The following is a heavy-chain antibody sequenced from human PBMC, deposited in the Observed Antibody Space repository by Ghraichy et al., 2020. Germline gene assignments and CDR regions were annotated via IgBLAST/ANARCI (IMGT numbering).Heavy chain of an antibody. Sequence: GGSLRLSCVASGFSFKTYEMNWVRQAPGKGLEWLSYISSSCDTIYYADSVRGRFTISRDNAENSLYLQMNSLRAEDTAVYYCAGQYGNGLPYDYWCQGTPVT. CDR3: AGQYGNGLPYDY. D-gene: IGHD6-19*01. J-gene: IGHJ4*02. CDR2: ISSSCDTI. CDR1: GFSFKTYE. V-gene: IGHV3-48*03.